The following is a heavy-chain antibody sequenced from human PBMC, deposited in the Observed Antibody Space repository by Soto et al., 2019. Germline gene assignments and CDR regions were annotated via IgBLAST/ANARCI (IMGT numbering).Heavy chain of an antibody. CDR2: ISSGRSYI. V-gene: IGHV3-21*01. J-gene: IGHJ4*02. Sequence: GGSLRLSCAASGFTFSSYAMNWVRQAPGKGLELASCISSGRSYIYYKDSVKGRFTISRDNAEKSLFLQMNSLRAEDTAVYYCARSDYFDSNATGVFFDYFGQGT. CDR3: ARSDYFDSNATGVFFDY. D-gene: IGHD3-22*01. CDR1: GFTFSSYA.